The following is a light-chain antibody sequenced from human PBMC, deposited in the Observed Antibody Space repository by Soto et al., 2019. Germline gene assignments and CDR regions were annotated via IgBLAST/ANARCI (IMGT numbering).Light chain of an antibody. J-gene: IGLJ2*01. Sequence: QSVLTQPPSVSAAPGQKVTISCSGSSSNIGNNYVSWYQQLPGTAPKLLIYENNKRPSVIPDRFSGSKSGTSATLGITGLQTWYEADYYCGTWDSSLSAVVLGGGTKLTVL. CDR1: SSNIGNNY. V-gene: IGLV1-51*01. CDR3: GTWDSSLSAVV. CDR2: ENN.